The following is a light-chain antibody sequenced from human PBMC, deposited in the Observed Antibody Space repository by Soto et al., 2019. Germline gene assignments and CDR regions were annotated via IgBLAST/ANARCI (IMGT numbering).Light chain of an antibody. CDR2: GAS. Sequence: ELVMTQSPVTLSVSPGERATLSCRASQSVSNNLAWYQQKPGQAPSLLIYGASTRATGIPARFSGSGSGTEFTLTISSLQSEDFAVYYRQQYNNWPPFPFGQGTRLEMK. J-gene: IGKJ5*01. CDR1: QSVSNN. CDR3: QQYNNWPPFP. V-gene: IGKV3-15*01.